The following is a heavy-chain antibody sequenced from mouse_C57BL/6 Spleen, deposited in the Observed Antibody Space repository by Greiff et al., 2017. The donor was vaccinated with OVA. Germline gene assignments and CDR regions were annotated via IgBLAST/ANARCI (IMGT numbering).Heavy chain of an antibody. J-gene: IGHJ4*01. Sequence: DVKLQESGGDLVKPGGSLKLSCAASGFTFSSYGMSWVRQTPDKRLEWVATISSGGSYTYYPDSVKGRFTISRDNAKNTLYLQMSSLKSEDTAMYYCARLGYPYAMDYWGQGTSVTVSS. V-gene: IGHV5-6*02. CDR2: ISSGGSYT. CDR1: GFTFSSYG. CDR3: ARLGYPYAMDY.